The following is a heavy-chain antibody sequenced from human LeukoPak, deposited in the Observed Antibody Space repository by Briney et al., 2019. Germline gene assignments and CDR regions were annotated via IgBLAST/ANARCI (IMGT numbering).Heavy chain of an antibody. Sequence: SETLSLTCAVYGGSFSGYYWSWIRQPPGKGLEWIGEINHSGSTNYNPSLKSRVTISVDTSKNQFSLKLSSVTAADTAVYYCARSLTWFGELLRWFDPWGQGTLVTVSS. CDR2: INHSGST. V-gene: IGHV4-34*01. CDR3: ARSLTWFGELLRWFDP. CDR1: GGSFSGYY. J-gene: IGHJ5*02. D-gene: IGHD3-10*01.